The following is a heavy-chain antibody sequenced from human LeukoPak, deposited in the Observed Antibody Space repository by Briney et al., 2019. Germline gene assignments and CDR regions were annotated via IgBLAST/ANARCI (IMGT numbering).Heavy chain of an antibody. CDR3: ASAPNENFFDY. Sequence: PSETLPLTCNVAGVPISIYHWSWIRQAPGKGLEWIGYTSYSGETNYNPSLKSRVTISQDTSTNQFTLKLTSVTAADTAIYYCASAPNENFFDYWGQGTLVTVSS. J-gene: IGHJ4*02. V-gene: IGHV4-59*01. CDR1: GVPISIYH. CDR2: TSYSGET.